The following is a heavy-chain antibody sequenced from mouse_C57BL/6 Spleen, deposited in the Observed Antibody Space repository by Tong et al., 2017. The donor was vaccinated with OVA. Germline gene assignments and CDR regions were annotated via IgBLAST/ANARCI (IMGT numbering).Heavy chain of an antibody. CDR1: GYSFTGYS. D-gene: IGHD2-4*01. CDR2: INPSTGGT. Sequence: EVQLQESGPELVKPGASVKLSCKASGYSFTGYSMYWVQQSPEKSLEWIGEINPSTGGTNYKQKFKAKATLTVDKSTSTAYMQLKILTSEDSAVYYCSRRKSSYNDYDWFAYWGQGTLVTVSA. V-gene: IGHV1-42*01. J-gene: IGHJ3*01. CDR3: SRRKSSYNDYDWFAY.